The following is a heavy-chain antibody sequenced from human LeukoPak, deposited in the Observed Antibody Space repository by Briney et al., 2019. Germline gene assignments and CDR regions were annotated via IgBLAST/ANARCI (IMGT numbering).Heavy chain of an antibody. CDR3: AREPPRGPPHVTTVVDDY. CDR1: GGTFSSYA. V-gene: IGHV1-69*04. J-gene: IGHJ4*02. D-gene: IGHD4-23*01. Sequence: SVKVSCKASGGTFSSYAISWVRQAPGQGLEWMGRITPILGIANYAQKFQGRVTITADKSTSTAYMELSSLRSEDTAVYYCAREPPRGPPHVTTVVDDYWGQGTLVTVSS. CDR2: ITPILGIA.